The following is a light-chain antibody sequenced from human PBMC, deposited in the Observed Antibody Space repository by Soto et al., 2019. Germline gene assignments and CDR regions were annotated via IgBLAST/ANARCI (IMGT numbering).Light chain of an antibody. Sequence: FAITQPASVSGPPGQSVAISCTGTNSVVGGYNYVYWYQQHPGKAPKLLLSEVSNRPSGVSDRFSGSKSGNTASLTISGLQAEDEADYYCSSLTTSFTYVVRTGTKVTVL. CDR1: NSVVGGYNY. CDR2: EVS. J-gene: IGLJ1*01. CDR3: SSLTTSFTYV. V-gene: IGLV2-14*01.